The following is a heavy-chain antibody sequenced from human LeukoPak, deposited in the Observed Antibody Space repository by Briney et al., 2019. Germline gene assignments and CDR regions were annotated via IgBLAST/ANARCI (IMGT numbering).Heavy chain of an antibody. J-gene: IGHJ6*03. CDR3: ARDPMVRGVNPDYYYYYMDV. D-gene: IGHD3-10*01. CDR1: GFTFSSYA. V-gene: IGHV3-30*04. CDR2: ISYDGSNK. Sequence: GGSLRLSCAASGFTFSSYAMHWVRQAPGKGLEWVAVISYDGSNKYYADSVKGRFTISRDNSKNTLYLQMNSLRAEDTAVYYCARDPMVRGVNPDYYYYYMDVWGKGTTVTVSS.